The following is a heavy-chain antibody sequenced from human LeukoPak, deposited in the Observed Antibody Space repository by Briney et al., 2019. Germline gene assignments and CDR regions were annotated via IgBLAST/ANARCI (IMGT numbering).Heavy chain of an antibody. CDR3: AKRLSRYSYGFLPDY. V-gene: IGHV3-30*18. J-gene: IGHJ4*02. D-gene: IGHD5-18*01. CDR2: ISYDGSNK. CDR1: GFTFSSYG. Sequence: GGSLRLSCAASGFTFSSYGMHWVRQAPGKGLEWVAVISYDGSNKYYADSVKGRFTISRDNSKNTLYLQMNSLRAEDTAVYYCAKRLSRYSYGFLPDYWGQGTLVTVCS.